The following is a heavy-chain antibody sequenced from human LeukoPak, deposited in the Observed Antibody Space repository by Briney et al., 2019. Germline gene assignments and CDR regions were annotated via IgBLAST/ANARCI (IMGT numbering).Heavy chain of an antibody. CDR2: ISGDGGST. D-gene: IGHD1-26*01. CDR3: ARGWRPKWELLGNDAFDI. Sequence: GGSLRLSCAASGFTFDDYAMHWVRQAPGKGLEWVSLISGDGGSTYYADSVKGRFTISRDNAKNTLYLQMNSLRAEDTAVYYCARGWRPKWELLGNDAFDIWGQGTMVTVSS. J-gene: IGHJ3*02. V-gene: IGHV3-43*02. CDR1: GFTFDDYA.